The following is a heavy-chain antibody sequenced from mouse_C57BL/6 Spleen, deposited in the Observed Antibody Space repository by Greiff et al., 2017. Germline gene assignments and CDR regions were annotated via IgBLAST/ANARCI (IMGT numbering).Heavy chain of an antibody. CDR2: IYPGDGDT. Sequence: QVQLQQSGPELVKPGASVKISCKASGYAFSSSWMNWVKQRPGKGLEWIGRIYPGDGDTNYNGKFKGKATLTADKSSSTAYMQLSSLTSEDSAVYFCAREGDYYGSFDYWGQGTTLTVSS. CDR3: AREGDYYGSFDY. D-gene: IGHD1-1*01. CDR1: GYAFSSSW. V-gene: IGHV1-82*01. J-gene: IGHJ2*01.